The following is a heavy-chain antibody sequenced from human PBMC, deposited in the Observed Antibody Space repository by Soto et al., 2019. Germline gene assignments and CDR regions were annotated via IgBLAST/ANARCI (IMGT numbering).Heavy chain of an antibody. D-gene: IGHD4-4*01. CDR1: GYTLTELS. Sequence: ASVKVSCKVSGYTLTELSMHWVRQAPGKGLEWMGGFDPEDGETIYAQKFQGRVTMTEDTSTDTAYMELSSLRSEDTAVYYCATDINRSNYKRVDDWGQGTLVTVSS. CDR3: ATDINRSNYKRVDD. J-gene: IGHJ4*02. V-gene: IGHV1-24*01. CDR2: FDPEDGET.